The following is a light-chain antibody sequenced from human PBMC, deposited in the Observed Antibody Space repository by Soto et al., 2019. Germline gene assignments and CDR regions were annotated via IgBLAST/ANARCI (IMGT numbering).Light chain of an antibody. J-gene: IGKJ2*01. CDR2: DAS. CDR3: HKYDNRPFT. Sequence: IQMTQSPSSLSASVGDRVTITCQASRDIDNYLNWYQQKPGKAPYLLIYDASNLETGVPLRFSGSRSGTQFTLTISSPQPEEIGTYYCHKYDNRPFTVGQGTKLEIK. CDR1: RDIDNY. V-gene: IGKV1-33*01.